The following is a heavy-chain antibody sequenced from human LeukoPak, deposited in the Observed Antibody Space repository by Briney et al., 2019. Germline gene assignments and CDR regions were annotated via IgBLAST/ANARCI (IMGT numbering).Heavy chain of an antibody. D-gene: IGHD1-26*01. CDR1: GLTFSNHG. CDR3: ARGSGSFSGGFDY. J-gene: IGHJ4*02. V-gene: IGHV3-33*01. Sequence: GSLRLSCAASGLTFSNHGMHWVRQAPGKGLEWVAVIWSDGTNKYYADSVKGRFTISRDNSKNTLYLQMNSLRAEDTAVYYCARGSGSFSGGFDYWGQGTLVTVSS. CDR2: IWSDGTNK.